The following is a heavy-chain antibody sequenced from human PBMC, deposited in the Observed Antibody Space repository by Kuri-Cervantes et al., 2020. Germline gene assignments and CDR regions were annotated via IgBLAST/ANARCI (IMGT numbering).Heavy chain of an antibody. D-gene: IGHD5-24*01. J-gene: IGHJ4*02. Sequence: GESLKISCAASGFTFSSYGMHWVRQAPGKGLEWVAVISYDGSNKYYADSVKGRFTISRDNSKNSLYLQMNSLRAEDTAVYYCARDLDGYNYLGYWGQGTLVTVSS. CDR1: GFTFSSYG. V-gene: IGHV3-30*03. CDR3: ARDLDGYNYLGY. CDR2: ISYDGSNK.